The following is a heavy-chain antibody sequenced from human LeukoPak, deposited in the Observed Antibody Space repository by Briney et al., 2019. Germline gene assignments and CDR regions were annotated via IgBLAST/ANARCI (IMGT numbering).Heavy chain of an antibody. Sequence: SETLSLTCTVSGGSISSYFWSWIRQPPGKGLEWIGYIYDSGSTNYNPSLKSRVTISVDTSKNRFSLKLSSVSAADTAVYYCARLTVPLRFDPWGQGTLVTVSS. J-gene: IGHJ5*02. V-gene: IGHV4-59*01. CDR3: ARLTVPLRFDP. D-gene: IGHD2-2*01. CDR1: GGSISSYF. CDR2: IYDSGST.